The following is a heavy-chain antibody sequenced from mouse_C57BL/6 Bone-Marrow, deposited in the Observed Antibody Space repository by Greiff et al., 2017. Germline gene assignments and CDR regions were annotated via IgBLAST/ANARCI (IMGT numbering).Heavy chain of an antibody. D-gene: IGHD2-4*01. V-gene: IGHV1-64*01. CDR2: IHPNSGST. J-gene: IGHJ3*01. CDR1: GYTFTSYW. CDR3: ARLGYYDPSFAD. Sequence: QVQLQQPGAELVKPGASVKLSCKASGYTFTSYWMHWVKQRPGQGLEWIGMIHPNSGSTNYNEKFKSKATLTVDKSSSTAYMQLSSLTSEDSAVYYCARLGYYDPSFADWGQGALVTVSA.